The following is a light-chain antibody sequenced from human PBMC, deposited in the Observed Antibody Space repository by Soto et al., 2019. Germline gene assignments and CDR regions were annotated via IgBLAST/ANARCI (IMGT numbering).Light chain of an antibody. V-gene: IGKV3-15*01. CDR1: QSVSRY. CDR2: GAS. Sequence: ETVLTQSPATLSLSPGERATLSCRASQSVSRYLAWYQQKPGQGPRLLIYGASTRATGIPARFSGSGSGTEFTLTISSLQSEDFAVYYCQQYNNWPYTFGQGTKLEIK. CDR3: QQYNNWPYT. J-gene: IGKJ2*01.